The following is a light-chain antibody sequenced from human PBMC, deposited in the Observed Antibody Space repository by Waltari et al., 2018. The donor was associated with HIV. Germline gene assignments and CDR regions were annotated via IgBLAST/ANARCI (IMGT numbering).Light chain of an antibody. CDR3: AAWDDSLNGYV. J-gene: IGLJ1*01. V-gene: IGLV1-44*01. Sequence: QSVLTQPPSASGTPGQRVTISCSGRSSNIGSNTVHWYQQLPGTAPKLLIYSNNQRPSGVPDRFSGSKSGTSASLAISGLQSEDEADYYCAAWDDSLNGYVFGTGTKVTVL. CDR1: SSNIGSNT. CDR2: SNN.